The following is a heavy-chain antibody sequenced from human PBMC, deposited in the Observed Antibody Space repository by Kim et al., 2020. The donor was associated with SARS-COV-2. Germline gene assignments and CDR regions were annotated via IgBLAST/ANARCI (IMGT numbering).Heavy chain of an antibody. CDR3: ARITYYDSSGYYYFSSFDY. J-gene: IGHJ4*02. D-gene: IGHD3-22*01. Sequence: GESLKISCKGSGYSFTSYWISWVRQMPGKGLEWMGRIDPSDSYTNYSPSFQGHVTISADKSISTAYLQWSSLKASDTAMYYCARITYYDSSGYYYFSSFDYWGQGTLVTVSS. CDR2: IDPSDSYT. CDR1: GYSFTSYW. V-gene: IGHV5-10-1*01.